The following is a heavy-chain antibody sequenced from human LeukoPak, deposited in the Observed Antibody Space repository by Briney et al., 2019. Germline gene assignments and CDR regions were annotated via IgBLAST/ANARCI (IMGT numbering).Heavy chain of an antibody. CDR1: GFTFSSYG. J-gene: IGHJ4*02. CDR2: ISFDGSNK. V-gene: IGHV3-33*08. Sequence: GGSLRLSCAGSGFTFSSYGMHWVRQAPGKGLEWVAVISFDGSNKYYADSVKGRFTISRDNSKNTLYLQMNSLRAEDTAVYYCARGRRQFDYWGQGTLVTVSS. CDR3: ARGRRQFDY.